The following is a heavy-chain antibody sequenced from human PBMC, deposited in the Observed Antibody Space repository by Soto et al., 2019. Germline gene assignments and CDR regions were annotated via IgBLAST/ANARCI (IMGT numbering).Heavy chain of an antibody. J-gene: IGHJ4*02. D-gene: IGHD1-1*01. CDR2: IKQDGSED. Sequence: EVHLVESGGGLVQPGGSLRLSCATSGFTFRSYWMTWVRQAPGKGLEWVASIKQDGSEDHYVDSVKGRFTISRDNAENSLYLQMNSLKVDDTAVYYCARDPGRRFDYWGPGTLDTVSS. CDR3: ARDPGRRFDY. CDR1: GFTFRSYW. V-gene: IGHV3-7*03.